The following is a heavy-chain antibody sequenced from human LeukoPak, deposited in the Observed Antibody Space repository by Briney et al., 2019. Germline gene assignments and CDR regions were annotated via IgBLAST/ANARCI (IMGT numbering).Heavy chain of an antibody. CDR1: GFTVSSNY. D-gene: IGHD6-19*01. CDR2: IYSGGST. V-gene: IGHV3-53*01. CDR3: ARDRGYSSFDY. J-gene: IGHJ4*02. Sequence: GGSLRLSCAASGFTVSSNYMSWVRQAPGKGLDWVSVIYSGGSTYYADSVKGRFTISRDNAKNSLYLQMNNLRAEDTAVYYCARDRGYSSFDYWGQGTLVTVSS.